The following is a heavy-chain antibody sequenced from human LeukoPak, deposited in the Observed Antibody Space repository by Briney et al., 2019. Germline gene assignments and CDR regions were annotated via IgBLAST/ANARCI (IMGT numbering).Heavy chain of an antibody. CDR1: GFSFSSYW. J-gene: IGHJ4*02. Sequence: PGGSLRLSCAASGFSFSSYWMSWVCQAPGKGLEWVANIQSDGSVQQYVDSVKGRLTISRDNAKNSLYLQMNSLRAEDTAVYYCARIPRGSGWSFLDFWGQGTLVTVTS. V-gene: IGHV3-7*01. CDR2: IQSDGSVQ. CDR3: ARIPRGSGWSFLDF. D-gene: IGHD6-19*01.